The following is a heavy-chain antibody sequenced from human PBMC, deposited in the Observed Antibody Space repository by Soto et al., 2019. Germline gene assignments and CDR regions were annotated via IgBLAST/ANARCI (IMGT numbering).Heavy chain of an antibody. J-gene: IGHJ6*02. CDR1: GGTFSSYA. V-gene: IGHV1-69*06. Sequence: QVQLVQSGAEVKKPGSSVKVSCKASGGTFSSYAISWVRQAPGQGLEWMGGIIPIFGTTNYAQKFQGRVTITADKSTSTAYMELSSLRSEDTAVYYCARDYPERNSYYYGMDVWGQGTTVTVSS. D-gene: IGHD1-1*01. CDR2: IIPIFGTT. CDR3: ARDYPERNSYYYGMDV.